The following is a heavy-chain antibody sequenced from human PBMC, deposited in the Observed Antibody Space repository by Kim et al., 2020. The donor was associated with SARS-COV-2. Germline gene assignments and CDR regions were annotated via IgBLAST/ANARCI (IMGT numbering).Heavy chain of an antibody. CDR3: AKGVAVAGIGALDY. D-gene: IGHD6-19*01. CDR1: GFTFSSYA. CDR2: ISGSGGST. J-gene: IGHJ4*02. Sequence: GGSLRLSCAASGFTFSSYAMSWVRQAPGKGLEWVSAISGSGGSTYYADSVKGRFTISRGNSKNTLYLQMNSLRAEDTAVYYCAKGVAVAGIGALDYWGQGTLVTVSS. V-gene: IGHV3-23*01.